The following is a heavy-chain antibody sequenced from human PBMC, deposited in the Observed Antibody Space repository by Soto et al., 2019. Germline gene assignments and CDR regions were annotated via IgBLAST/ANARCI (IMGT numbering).Heavy chain of an antibody. Sequence: KPSETLSLTCTISGDSINNYFWNWIRQSPGKGLEWIGYISYSGSTSYNPSLQSRVTISSDTSKNQFSLELSSVTAADTAVYYCARARQRDTGRGLDVWGQGNTVTVSS. V-gene: IGHV4-59*01. D-gene: IGHD5-18*01. CDR3: ARARQRDTGRGLDV. J-gene: IGHJ6*02. CDR2: ISYSGST. CDR1: GDSINNYF.